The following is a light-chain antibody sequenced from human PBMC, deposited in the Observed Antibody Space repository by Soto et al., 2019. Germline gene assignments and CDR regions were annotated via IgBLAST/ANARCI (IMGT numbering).Light chain of an antibody. V-gene: IGLV2-11*01. CDR3: CSYAGSYTLV. Sequence: QSALTQPRSVSGPPGQSVAISCTGTSSDVGSYNYVSWYQYHPGKAPKLMIYDVSKRPSGVPDRFSGSKSGNTASLTISGLQTEDEADYYCCSYAGSYTLVFGGGTKLTVL. J-gene: IGLJ3*02. CDR2: DVS. CDR1: SSDVGSYNY.